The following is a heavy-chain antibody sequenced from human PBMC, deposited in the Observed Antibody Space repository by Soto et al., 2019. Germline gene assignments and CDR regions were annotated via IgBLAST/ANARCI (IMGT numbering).Heavy chain of an antibody. J-gene: IGHJ4*02. Sequence: PGESRKISCQGSGYNFNMYWIGWVRQMPGKGLEWMGIINPDDSETRYSPSFLGQVTISADKSISTAYLQWSSLEASDTAMYYCARQEPPRYCSCPTCFDPFDYWGQGALVTVS. V-gene: IGHV5-51*01. CDR2: INPDDSET. CDR1: GYNFNMYW. CDR3: ARQEPPRYCSCPTCFDPFDY. D-gene: IGHD2-15*01.